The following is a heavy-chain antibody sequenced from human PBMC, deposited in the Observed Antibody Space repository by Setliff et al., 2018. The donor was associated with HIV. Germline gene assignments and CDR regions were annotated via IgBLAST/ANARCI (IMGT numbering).Heavy chain of an antibody. CDR2: IRYDGSNK. Sequence: PGGSLRLSCAASGFTFSSYGMHWVRQAPGKGLEWVAFIRYDGSNKYYADSVKGRFTISRDNSKNTLYLQMNSLRAEDTAVYYCARDATYYNFWSGSYDAFDVWGPGTMVTVSS. CDR3: ARDATYYNFWSGSYDAFDV. D-gene: IGHD3-3*01. V-gene: IGHV3-30*02. J-gene: IGHJ3*01. CDR1: GFTFSSYG.